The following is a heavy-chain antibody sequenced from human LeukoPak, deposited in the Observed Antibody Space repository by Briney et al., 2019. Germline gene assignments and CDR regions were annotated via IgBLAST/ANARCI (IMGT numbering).Heavy chain of an antibody. J-gene: IGHJ4*02. CDR2: INHSGST. CDR1: GGSFSGYY. D-gene: IGHD2-2*01. V-gene: IGHV4-34*01. CDR3: ARRRAMRWSGLDY. Sequence: SETLSLTCAVYGGSFSGYYWSWIRQPPGKGLEWIGEINHSGSTNYNPSLKNRVTISVDTSKNQFSLKLSSVTAADTAVYYCARRRAMRWSGLDYWGQGTLVTVSS.